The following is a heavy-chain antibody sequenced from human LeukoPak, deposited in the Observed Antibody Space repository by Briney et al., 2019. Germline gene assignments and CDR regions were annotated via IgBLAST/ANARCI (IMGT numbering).Heavy chain of an antibody. D-gene: IGHD2-2*01. CDR2: MNPNSGNT. Sequence: GASVKVSCKPSGYTFTSYVINWVRQATGQELEWMGWMNPNSGNTGYAQKFQGRVTITRNTSISTAYVELSSLRSQDTAVYYCARAPAPAAPFDYWGQGTLVTVSS. V-gene: IGHV1-8*03. J-gene: IGHJ4*02. CDR1: GYTFTSYV. CDR3: ARAPAPAAPFDY.